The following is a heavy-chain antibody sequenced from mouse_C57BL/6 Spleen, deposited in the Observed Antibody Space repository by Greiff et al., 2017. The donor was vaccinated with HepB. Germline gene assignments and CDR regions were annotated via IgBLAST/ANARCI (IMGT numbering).Heavy chain of an antibody. Sequence: QVQLQQPGAELVKPGASVKLSCKASGYTFTSYWMQWVKQRPGQGLEWIGEIDPSDSYTNYNQKFKGKATLTVDTSSSTAYMQLSSLTSEDSAVYYCARKVTTDYWGQGTTLTVSS. CDR1: GYTFTSYW. D-gene: IGHD2-2*01. CDR2: IDPSDSYT. J-gene: IGHJ2*01. V-gene: IGHV1-50*01. CDR3: ARKVTTDY.